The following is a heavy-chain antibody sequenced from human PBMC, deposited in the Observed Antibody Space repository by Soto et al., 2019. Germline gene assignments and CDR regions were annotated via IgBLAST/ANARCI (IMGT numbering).Heavy chain of an antibody. J-gene: IGHJ6*03. Sequence: EVQLVESGGGLVQPGGYLRLSCAASGVTFSSYAMHWVRQAPGKGLEYVSAISSNGGSTYYANSVKGRFTISRDNSKNTLYLQMGSLRAEDMAVYYCARDGVVVPAAFYYYYYYMDLWGKGTTVTVSS. CDR1: GVTFSSYA. D-gene: IGHD2-2*01. V-gene: IGHV3-64*01. CDR3: ARDGVVVPAAFYYYYYYMDL. CDR2: ISSNGGST.